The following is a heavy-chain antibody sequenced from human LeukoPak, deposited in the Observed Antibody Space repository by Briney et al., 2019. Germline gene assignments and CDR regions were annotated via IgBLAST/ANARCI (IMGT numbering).Heavy chain of an antibody. V-gene: IGHV3-23*01. CDR3: ATKTPGNYPDDY. D-gene: IGHD3-22*01. Sequence: TGGSLRLSCAASGLTFSTSPMNWVRQAPGKGLEWVSTSGTTGDTYYADSVKGRFTISRDNSKNTLYLQMTSLRAEDTALYYCATKTPGNYPDDYWGQGTLVIVSP. CDR1: GLTFSTSP. CDR2: TSGTTGDT. J-gene: IGHJ4*02.